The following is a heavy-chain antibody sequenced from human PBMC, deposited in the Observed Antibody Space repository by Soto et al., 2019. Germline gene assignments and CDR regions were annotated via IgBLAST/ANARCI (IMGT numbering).Heavy chain of an antibody. Sequence: GGSLRLSCAASGFTFSSYAMSWVRQAPGKGLEWVSAISGSGGSTYYADSVKGRFTISRDNSKNTLYLQMNSLRAEDTAVYYCAKDFGYCSGGSCHRWGYYYMDVWGKGTTVTVSS. D-gene: IGHD2-15*01. V-gene: IGHV3-23*01. CDR2: ISGSGGST. CDR1: GFTFSSYA. J-gene: IGHJ6*03. CDR3: AKDFGYCSGGSCHRWGYYYMDV.